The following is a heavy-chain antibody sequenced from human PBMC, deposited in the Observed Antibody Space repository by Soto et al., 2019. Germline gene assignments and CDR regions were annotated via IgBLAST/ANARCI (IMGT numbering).Heavy chain of an antibody. D-gene: IGHD3-16*01. Sequence: SETLSLTCTVSGGSIRHSSFYWGWLRQPPGKGLDWIGTIYYSGTTYYNPSLKSRVTISVDTSKNQFSLKLSSVTAADTAMYYCARHRNGGPDYWGQGTLVTVSS. CDR1: GGSIRHSSFY. CDR3: ARHRNGGPDY. CDR2: IYYSGTT. J-gene: IGHJ4*02. V-gene: IGHV4-39*01.